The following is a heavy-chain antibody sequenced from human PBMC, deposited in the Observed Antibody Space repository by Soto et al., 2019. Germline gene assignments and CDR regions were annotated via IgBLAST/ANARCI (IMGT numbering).Heavy chain of an antibody. Sequence: QVQLVQSVAEVKKPGASVKVSCKSSGYSFTGYYIHWVRQAPGQGLEWMGWINPNSGGTHPAQKFQGRVTMTRDTSISTAYMELSSLRSDDTAVYYCARRFLETRDWFDPWCQGTMVTVSS. J-gene: IGHJ5*02. CDR2: INPNSGGT. V-gene: IGHV1-2*02. CDR1: GYSFTGYY. D-gene: IGHD3-3*01. CDR3: ARRFLETRDWFDP.